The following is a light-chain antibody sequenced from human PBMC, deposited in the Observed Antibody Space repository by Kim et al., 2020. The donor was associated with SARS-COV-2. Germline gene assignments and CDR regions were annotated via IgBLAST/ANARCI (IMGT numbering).Light chain of an antibody. CDR3: QQYNNWPPPYT. J-gene: IGKJ2*01. CDR1: QSVSSN. Sequence: FLGERATLSCRASQSVSSNLAWYQQKPGQAPRLLIYGASTRATGIPARFSGSGSGTDFTLTISSLQSEDFAIYYCQQYNNWPPPYTFGQGTKLEI. CDR2: GAS. V-gene: IGKV3-15*01.